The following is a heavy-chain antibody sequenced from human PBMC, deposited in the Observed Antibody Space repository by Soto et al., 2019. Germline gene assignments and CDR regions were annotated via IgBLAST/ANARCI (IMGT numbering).Heavy chain of an antibody. V-gene: IGHV3-53*02. CDR1: GFNITNNY. D-gene: IGHD3-22*01. J-gene: IGHJ4*02. CDR2: IYSGGST. CDR3: ARSYDSSGYYPGRFDY. Sequence: EVQLVETGGGLIQPGGSLRFSCAASGFNITNNYMSWVRQAPGKGLEWVSFIYSGGSTYYADSVKGRFSISRDIYKNTLFLQMNSLRAEDTAVYYCARSYDSSGYYPGRFDYCGQGTLVTVSS.